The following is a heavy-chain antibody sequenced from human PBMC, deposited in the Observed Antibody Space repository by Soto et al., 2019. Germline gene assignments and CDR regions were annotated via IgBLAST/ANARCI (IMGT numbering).Heavy chain of an antibody. CDR1: GFNFSIHT. V-gene: IGHV3-23*01. Sequence: EVRLSESGGGLVQPGESLRLSCAASGFNFSIHTMIWVRQAPGKGLEWVSGISATTGNTYYTDSVKGRFTISRDNFENTLFLQMNNLRAEDTALYYCAIDSDGGYWGQGTLVTVSS. D-gene: IGHD2-15*01. CDR3: AIDSDGGY. J-gene: IGHJ4*02. CDR2: ISATTGNT.